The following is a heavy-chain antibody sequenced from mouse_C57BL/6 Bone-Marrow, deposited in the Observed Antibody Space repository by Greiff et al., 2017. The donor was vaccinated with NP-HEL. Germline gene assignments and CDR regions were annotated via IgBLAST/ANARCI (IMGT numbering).Heavy chain of an antibody. CDR2: IDSENGAT. Sequence: EVQLQQSGAELVRPGASVKLSCTASGFNIKDDYMHWVKQRPEQGLEWIGWIDSENGATEYASQFQGMATLPADTSSNTAYLQLSSLTSEDTAVYYGTTDCLFAYWGQGTLVTVSA. D-gene: IGHD6-2*01. CDR3: TTDCLFAY. CDR1: GFNIKDDY. J-gene: IGHJ3*01. V-gene: IGHV14-4*01.